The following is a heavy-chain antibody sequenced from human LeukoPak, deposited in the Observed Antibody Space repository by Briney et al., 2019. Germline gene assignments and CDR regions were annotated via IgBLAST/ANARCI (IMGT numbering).Heavy chain of an antibody. J-gene: IGHJ4*02. Sequence: GGSLRLSCAASGFTLSSYWMSWVRQAPGKGLEWVANIKEDGSEKYYVDSVKGRFTISRDNAMNSLYLQMNILRAEDSALYYCATYCSSSSCLALWGQGTLVTVSS. V-gene: IGHV3-7*01. CDR3: ATYCSSSSCLAL. CDR2: IKEDGSEK. CDR1: GFTLSSYW. D-gene: IGHD2-2*01.